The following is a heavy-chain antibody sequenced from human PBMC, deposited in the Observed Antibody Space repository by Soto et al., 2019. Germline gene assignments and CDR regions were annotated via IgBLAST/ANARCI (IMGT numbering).Heavy chain of an antibody. V-gene: IGHV1-46*01. J-gene: IGHJ4*02. CDR2: IDPSGGST. CDR1: GYTFTSYN. CDR3: AIVRSRSSLGY. Sequence: QVQLVQSGAEVKKPGASVKVSCKTSGYTFTSYNIHWVRQAPGQGLEWMAIIDPSGGSTTYAQKFQGRVTVTRDTSTGTVYLELSSLRSEDTAIYYCAIVRSRSSLGYWGQGTLVTVSA. D-gene: IGHD1-26*01.